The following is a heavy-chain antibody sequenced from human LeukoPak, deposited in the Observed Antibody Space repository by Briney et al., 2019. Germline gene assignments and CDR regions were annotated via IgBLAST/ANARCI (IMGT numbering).Heavy chain of an antibody. D-gene: IGHD6-19*01. CDR1: GYSFTSYW. CDR3: ARHGRGWYHDFDY. Sequence: GESLKISCKGSGYSFTSYWTGWVRQMPGKGLEWMGTIYPGDSDTRYSPSFQGQVTISADKSISTAYLQWSSLKASDTAMYYCARHGRGWYHDFDYWGQGTLVTVSS. J-gene: IGHJ4*02. V-gene: IGHV5-51*01. CDR2: IYPGDSDT.